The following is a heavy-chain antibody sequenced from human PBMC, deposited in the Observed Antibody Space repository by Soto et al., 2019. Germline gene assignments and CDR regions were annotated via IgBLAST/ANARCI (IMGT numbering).Heavy chain of an antibody. CDR3: ARDLDGSGSYYTNY. Sequence: ASVKVSCKTSGYTFSSIGISWVRQAPGQGLEWMGWISPHKGDTYYAQRLQGRVTMTTDTSTSTAYMELRSLGSDDTAVYFCARDLDGSGSYYTNYWGQGTLVTAPQ. V-gene: IGHV1-18*01. J-gene: IGHJ4*02. CDR2: ISPHKGDT. D-gene: IGHD3-10*01. CDR1: GYTFSSIG.